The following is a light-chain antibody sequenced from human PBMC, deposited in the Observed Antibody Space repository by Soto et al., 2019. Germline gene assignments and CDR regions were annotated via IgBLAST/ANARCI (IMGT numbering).Light chain of an antibody. CDR3: SAYIASITSHV. CDR2: EVN. CDR1: SSDVGSHKS. V-gene: IGLV2-18*02. Sequence: QSALIQPPSVSGSPGQSVTISCSGSSSDVGSHKSVSWYKQAPGTSPKLIIFEVNNRPSGVPDRFSESKSGNTASLTISGLQPEDEADYYCSAYIASITSHVFGTGTKVTVL. J-gene: IGLJ1*01.